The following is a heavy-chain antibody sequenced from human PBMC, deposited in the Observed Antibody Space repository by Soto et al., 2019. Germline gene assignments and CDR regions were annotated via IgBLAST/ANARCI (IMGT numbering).Heavy chain of an antibody. V-gene: IGHV3-30*18. D-gene: IGHD3-9*01. CDR3: AKDNVLRYFDWLYYYFDY. CDR2: ISYDGSNK. J-gene: IGHJ4*02. CDR1: GFTFSSYG. Sequence: GGSLRLSCAASGFTFSSYGMHWVRQSPGKGLEWVAVISYDGSNKYYADPVKGRFTISRDNSKNTLYLQMNSLRAEDTAVYYCAKDNVLRYFDWLYYYFDYWGQGTLVTVSS.